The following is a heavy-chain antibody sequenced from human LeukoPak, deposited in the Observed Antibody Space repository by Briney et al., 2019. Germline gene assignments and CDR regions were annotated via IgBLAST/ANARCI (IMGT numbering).Heavy chain of an antibody. V-gene: IGHV3-9*01. Sequence: GGSLRLSCAASGFTFRDYALHWVRQGPGKGLEWVSSISWNSGRIAYADSVKGRFTISRDNAKNSLYLQMNSLRVDDSALYYCAKATVTTWGPPGDDWGQGTQVTVSS. CDR3: AKATVTTWGPPGDD. CDR2: ISWNSGRI. J-gene: IGHJ4*02. D-gene: IGHD4-17*01. CDR1: GFTFRDYA.